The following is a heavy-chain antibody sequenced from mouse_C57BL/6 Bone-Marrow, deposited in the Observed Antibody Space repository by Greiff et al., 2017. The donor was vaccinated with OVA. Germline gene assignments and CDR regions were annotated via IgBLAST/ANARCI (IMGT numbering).Heavy chain of an antibody. CDR2: IDPSASYS. CDR3: ARSPYFDY. V-gene: IGHV1-69*01. Sequence: QVQLKQPGAELVMPGASVKLSCKASGYTFTSYWMHWVKQRPGKGLEWIGEIDPSASYSNYNQKFKGKSTVTVDKSSSTAYMQLSSLTSEDTAVYYCARSPYFDYWGQGTTLTVSA. CDR1: GYTFTSYW. J-gene: IGHJ2*01.